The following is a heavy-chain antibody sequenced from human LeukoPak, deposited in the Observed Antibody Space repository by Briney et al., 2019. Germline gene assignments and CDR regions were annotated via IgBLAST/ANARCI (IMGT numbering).Heavy chain of an antibody. Sequence: SETLSLTCAVSGPGSVIGGYWCWIPQPPGRGLEWIGEVNHNGITNYNTCLKSRLTISLGTSKTQFSLNLTSVTAADSAVYYCARGTLTTMTNVLFDYWDQGSLVTVSS. CDR1: GPGSVIGGY. V-gene: IGHV4-34*01. CDR3: ARGTLTTMTNVLFDY. CDR2: VNHNGIT. D-gene: IGHD4-17*01. J-gene: IGHJ4*02.